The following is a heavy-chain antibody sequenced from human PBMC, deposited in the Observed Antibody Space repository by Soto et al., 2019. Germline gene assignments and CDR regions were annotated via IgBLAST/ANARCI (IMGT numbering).Heavy chain of an antibody. V-gene: IGHV3-23*01. J-gene: IGHJ5*01. CDR1: GVRFSGYA. D-gene: IGHD3-3*02. Sequence: ESLKISCEAFGVRFSGYAMSWFLQSPGKGLEWVASISFDADTIYYGDSVKGRFTLSRDNSNNTLFLKMSSLRAGDTAIYYCATVIFFHMTFVTWGQGTPVTVSS. CDR2: ISFDADTI. CDR3: ATVIFFHMTFVT.